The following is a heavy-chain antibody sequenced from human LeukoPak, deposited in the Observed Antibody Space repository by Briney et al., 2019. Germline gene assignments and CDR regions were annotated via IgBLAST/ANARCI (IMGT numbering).Heavy chain of an antibody. CDR3: ARVVAAENYYLDY. D-gene: IGHD6-13*01. Sequence: ASVKVSCKASGYTFTSYDINWVRQATGQGLEWMGWMNPNSGNTGYAQKFQGRVTMTRNTSISTAYMELSSLRSEDTAVYYCARVVAAENYYLDYWGQGTLVTVSS. V-gene: IGHV1-8*01. CDR2: MNPNSGNT. CDR1: GYTFTSYD. J-gene: IGHJ4*02.